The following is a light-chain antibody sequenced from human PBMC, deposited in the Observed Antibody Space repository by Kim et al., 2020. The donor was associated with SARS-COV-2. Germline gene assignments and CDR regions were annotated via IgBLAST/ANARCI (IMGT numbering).Light chain of an antibody. V-gene: IGLV7-46*01. CDR1: TGAVNSGHF. J-gene: IGLJ2*01. Sequence: PGGTVTFPGASNTGAVNSGHFPYWFQQKPGQAPRTLIYDTGYRHSWTPARFSGSLLGGKAALTLSAAQAEDEADYYCLLSYSDSRVFGGGTQLTVL. CDR3: LLSYSDSRV. CDR2: DTG.